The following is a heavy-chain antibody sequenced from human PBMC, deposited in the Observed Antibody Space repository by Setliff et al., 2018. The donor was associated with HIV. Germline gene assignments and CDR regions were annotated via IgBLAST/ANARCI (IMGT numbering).Heavy chain of an antibody. D-gene: IGHD4-17*01. J-gene: IGHJ3*02. CDR3: ARDRPPSTVDMLGAFDR. Sequence: SETLSLTCTVSRGSISRYYWSRIRQPPGKGLEWIGYIYYTGTTKYNPSLKSRVTMSVDTSKNQLSLKLSSLTAADTAVYYCARDRPPSTVDMLGAFDRWGQGTMVTVS. CDR1: RGSISRYY. CDR2: IYYTGTT. V-gene: IGHV4-59*01.